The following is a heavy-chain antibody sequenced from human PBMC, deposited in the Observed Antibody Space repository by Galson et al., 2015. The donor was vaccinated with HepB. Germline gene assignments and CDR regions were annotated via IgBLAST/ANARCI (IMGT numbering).Heavy chain of an antibody. CDR1: GFTFSSYW. D-gene: IGHD1-26*01. CDR3: AREILGATQSDAFDI. CDR2: INSDESST. V-gene: IGHV3-74*03. J-gene: IGHJ3*02. Sequence: SLRLSCAASGFTFSSYWMHWVRQGPGKGLVWVSRINSDESSTTYADSVKGRFTISRDNAKNTVYLQMNSLRAEDAAVYYCAREILGATQSDAFDIWGQGTMVTVSS.